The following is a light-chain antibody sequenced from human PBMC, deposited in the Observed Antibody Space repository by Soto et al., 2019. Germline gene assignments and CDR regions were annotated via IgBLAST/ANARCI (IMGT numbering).Light chain of an antibody. Sequence: EIVLTQSPGTLSLSPGERATLSCRASQSVSSSYLAWYQQKPGQAPRLLIYGASSRATGISDRFSGSESGTDFTLTISRLEPEDFAVYYCQQYGSSPLTFGGGTKVEIK. CDR2: GAS. V-gene: IGKV3-20*01. CDR1: QSVSSSY. J-gene: IGKJ4*01. CDR3: QQYGSSPLT.